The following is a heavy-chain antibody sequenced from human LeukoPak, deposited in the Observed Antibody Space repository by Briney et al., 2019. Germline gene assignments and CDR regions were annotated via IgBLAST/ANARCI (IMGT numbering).Heavy chain of an antibody. D-gene: IGHD5-24*01. CDR1: GYTFTGYY. J-gene: IGHJ4*02. CDR2: INPNSGDT. CDR3: AMRRDGYKFGY. Sequence: ASVKVSCKASGYTFTGYYMHWVRQAPGQGLEWMGWINPNSGDTNYAQKFQGRVAMTRDTSISTAYMELSRLRSDDTAVYYCAMRRDGYKFGYWGQGTLVTVSS. V-gene: IGHV1-2*02.